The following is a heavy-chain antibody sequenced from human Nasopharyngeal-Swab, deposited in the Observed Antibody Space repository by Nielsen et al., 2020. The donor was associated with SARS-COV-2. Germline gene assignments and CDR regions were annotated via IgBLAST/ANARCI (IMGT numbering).Heavy chain of an antibody. V-gene: IGHV1-18*01. CDR2: ISIYNADR. CDR3: ARDVEEWLVVPSLSFDH. D-gene: IGHD5-18*01. Sequence: ASVKVSCKASGANFNTYAINWVRQAPGQGLEWMGWISIYNADRNYAEKFQGRVSMTTDTSTTTAFMELRSLRSDDTAVYYCARDVEEWLVVPSLSFDHWGQGTLVTVSS. CDR1: GANFNTYA. J-gene: IGHJ4*02.